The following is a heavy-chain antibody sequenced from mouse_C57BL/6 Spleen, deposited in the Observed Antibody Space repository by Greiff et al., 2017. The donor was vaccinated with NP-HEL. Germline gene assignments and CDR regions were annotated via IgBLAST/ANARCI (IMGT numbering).Heavy chain of an antibody. J-gene: IGHJ3*01. D-gene: IGHD2-3*01. V-gene: IGHV14-4*01. CDR1: GFNIKDDY. CDR3: TTLGGWLLRFAY. Sequence: VHVKQSGAELVRPGASVKLSCTASGFNIKDDYMHWVKQRPEQGLEWIGWIDPENGDTEYASKFQGKATITADTSSNTAYLQLSSLTSEDTAVYYCTTLGGWLLRFAYWGQGTLVTVSA. CDR2: IDPENGDT.